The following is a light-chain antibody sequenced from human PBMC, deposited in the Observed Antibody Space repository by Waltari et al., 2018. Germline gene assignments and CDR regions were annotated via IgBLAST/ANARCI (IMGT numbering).Light chain of an antibody. J-gene: IGKJ5*01. V-gene: IGKV3-15*01. Sequence: EVVITQFPATLSVSPGERATLSCWASQSVRSNLAWYQQKPGQAPRLLIYGASTRATGIPGRFSGSGSGTEFTLTISSLQSEDFAVYYCQHYNNWPLTFGQGTRLAIK. CDR1: QSVRSN. CDR2: GAS. CDR3: QHYNNWPLT.